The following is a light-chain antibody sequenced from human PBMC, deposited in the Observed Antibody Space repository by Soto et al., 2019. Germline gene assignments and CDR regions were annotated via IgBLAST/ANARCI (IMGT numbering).Light chain of an antibody. CDR3: QQFENWPWT. Sequence: IVMTQSPATLSVSPGDTATLSCRASQRVSSALAWYQQKPGQAPRLLIYGAYNRATGIPARFRGTGSGTEITLTISSLQSEDFAVYYCQQFENWPWTFGQGTKVDIK. J-gene: IGKJ1*01. CDR1: QRVSSA. CDR2: GAY. V-gene: IGKV3-15*01.